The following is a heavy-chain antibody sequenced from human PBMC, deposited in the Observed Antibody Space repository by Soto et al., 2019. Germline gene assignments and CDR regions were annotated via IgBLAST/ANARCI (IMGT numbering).Heavy chain of an antibody. Sequence: EVQLVESGGGLVKPGGSLRLSCAASGLTFSKAWMSWVRQAPGKGLEWVGRIKSKTDGGTTDYAAPVKGRFTITREDSKNTLYLQMHSLKTEDTAVYYCTTDALRFLEWLSYWGQGTLVTVSS. D-gene: IGHD3-3*01. CDR1: GLTFSKAW. J-gene: IGHJ4*02. CDR2: IKSKTDGGTT. CDR3: TTDALRFLEWLSY. V-gene: IGHV3-15*01.